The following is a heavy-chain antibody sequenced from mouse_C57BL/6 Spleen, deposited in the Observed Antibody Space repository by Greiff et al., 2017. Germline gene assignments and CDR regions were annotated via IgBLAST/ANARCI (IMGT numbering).Heavy chain of an antibody. D-gene: IGHD1-1*01. CDR3: ASSGSSLDYAMDY. Sequence: QVQLKQPGAELVMPGASVKLSCKASGYTFTSYWMHWVKQRPGQGLEWIGEIDPSDSYTNYNQKFKGKSTLTVDKSSSTAYMQLSSLTSEDSAVYYCASSGSSLDYAMDYWGQGTSVTVSS. CDR1: GYTFTSYW. CDR2: IDPSDSYT. J-gene: IGHJ4*01. V-gene: IGHV1-69*01.